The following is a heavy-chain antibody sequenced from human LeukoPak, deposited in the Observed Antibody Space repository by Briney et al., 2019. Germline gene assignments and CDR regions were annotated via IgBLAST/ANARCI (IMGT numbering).Heavy chain of an antibody. CDR1: GFTFSSYG. J-gene: IGHJ6*02. CDR2: IWYDGSNK. Sequence: PGGSLRLSCAASGFTFSSYGMHWVRQAPGKGLEWVAVIWYDGSNKYYADSVKGRFTISRDNSKNTLYLQMNSLRAEDTAVYYCAKDHGYSSGWYPNYYYYYGMDVWGQGTTVTVSS. V-gene: IGHV3-33*06. D-gene: IGHD6-19*01. CDR3: AKDHGYSSGWYPNYYYYYGMDV.